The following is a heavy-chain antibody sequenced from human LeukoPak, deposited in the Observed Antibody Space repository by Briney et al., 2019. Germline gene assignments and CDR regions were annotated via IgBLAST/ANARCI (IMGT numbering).Heavy chain of an antibody. Sequence: SETLSLTCTVSGGSISSYYWSWIRQPPGKGLEWIGYIYTSGSTNYNPSLKSRVTISVDTSKNQFSLKLSSVTAADTAVYYCARVGGRGLFLAYWGQGTLVTVSS. J-gene: IGHJ4*02. D-gene: IGHD3-16*01. CDR2: IYTSGST. V-gene: IGHV4-4*09. CDR3: ARVGGRGLFLAY. CDR1: GGSISSYY.